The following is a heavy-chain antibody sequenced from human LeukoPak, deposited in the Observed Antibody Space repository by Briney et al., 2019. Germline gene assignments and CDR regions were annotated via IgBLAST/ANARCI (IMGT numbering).Heavy chain of an antibody. D-gene: IGHD2-2*02. CDR3: AIGGTYTTTSTASY. CDR1: GLTFSSYA. J-gene: IGHJ4*02. Sequence: GSLRFSCAASGLTFSSYAMHWVRQAPGKGLEWVAVISYDGSNVYYADSVKGRFTISRDNSKSTLFLQMSSLRTEDSAVFYCAIGGTYTTTSTASYWGQGTLVTVSS. V-gene: IGHV3-30-3*01. CDR2: ISYDGSNV.